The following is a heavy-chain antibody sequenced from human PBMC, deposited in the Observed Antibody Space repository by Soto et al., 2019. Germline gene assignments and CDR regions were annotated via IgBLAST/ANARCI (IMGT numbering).Heavy chain of an antibody. D-gene: IGHD2-15*01. Sequence: QVQLVQSGAEVKKPGSSVKVSCKASGGTFSSYAISWVRQAPGQGLEWMGGIIPIFGTANYAQKFQGRVTITADESTSTAYMELSSLRSEDTAVYYCARGGGYCSGGSCYSTDQYYYYYGMDVWGQGTTVTVSS. J-gene: IGHJ6*02. CDR2: IIPIFGTA. CDR3: ARGGGYCSGGSCYSTDQYYYYYGMDV. V-gene: IGHV1-69*12. CDR1: GGTFSSYA.